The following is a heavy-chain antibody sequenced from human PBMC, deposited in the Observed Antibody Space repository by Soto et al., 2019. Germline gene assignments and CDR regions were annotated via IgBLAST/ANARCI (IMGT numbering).Heavy chain of an antibody. CDR2: IIPIFGTA. CDR1: GGTFSSYA. D-gene: IGHD3-3*01. V-gene: IGHV1-69*13. Sequence: SVKVSCKASGGTFSSYAISWVRQAPGQGLEWMGGIIPIFGTANYAQKFQGRVTITADESTSTAYMELSSLRSEDTAVYYCARDGTPDYDFWSGYSGSWFDPWGQGTLVTVSS. CDR3: ARDGTPDYDFWSGYSGSWFDP. J-gene: IGHJ5*02.